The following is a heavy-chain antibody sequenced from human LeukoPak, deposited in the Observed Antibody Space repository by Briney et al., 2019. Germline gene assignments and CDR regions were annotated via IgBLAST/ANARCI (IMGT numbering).Heavy chain of an antibody. CDR3: ARHSGYYYYMDV. CDR2: IYTSGST. CDR1: GGSNSSYY. V-gene: IGHV4-4*09. J-gene: IGHJ6*03. Sequence: SETLSLTCTVSGGSNSSYYWSWIRQPPGKGLEWIGYIYTSGSTNYNPSLKSRVTISVDTSKNQFSLKLSSVTAADTAVYYCARHSGYYYYMDVWGKGTTVTVSS. D-gene: IGHD2-21*01.